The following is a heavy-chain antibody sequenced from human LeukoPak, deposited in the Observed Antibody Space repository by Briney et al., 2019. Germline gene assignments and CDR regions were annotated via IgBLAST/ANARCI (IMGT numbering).Heavy chain of an antibody. V-gene: IGHV3-21*01. CDR1: GFTFSSYS. D-gene: IGHD6-6*01. CDR2: ISSSSSYI. J-gene: IGHJ4*02. CDR3: ARGPNSNWSGLDF. Sequence: GGSLRLSCAASGFTFSSYSMNWVRQAPGKGLEWVSSISSSSSYIYYADSVKGRFTISRDNAKNSLYLQVNNLRAEDTAVYYCARGPNSNWSGLDFWGQGTLLTVSS.